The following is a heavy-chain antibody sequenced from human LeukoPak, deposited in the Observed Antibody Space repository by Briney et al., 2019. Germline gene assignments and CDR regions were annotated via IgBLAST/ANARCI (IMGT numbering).Heavy chain of an antibody. D-gene: IGHD1-26*01. V-gene: IGHV3-23*01. CDR1: GFTFSSYA. CDR2: IGGSGGST. CDR3: ARDPPWPLYSGSYSVDY. J-gene: IGHJ4*02. Sequence: PGGSLRLSCAASGFTFSSYAMSWVRQAPGKGLEWVSAIGGSGGSTYYADSVKGRFTISRDNSKNTLYLQMNSLRAEDTAVYYCARDPPWPLYSGSYSVDYWGQGTLVTVSS.